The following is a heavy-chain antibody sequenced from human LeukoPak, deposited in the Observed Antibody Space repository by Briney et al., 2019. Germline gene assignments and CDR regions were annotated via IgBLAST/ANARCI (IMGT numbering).Heavy chain of an antibody. V-gene: IGHV5-51*01. Sequence: GESLKISCKGSGYSFASSWIGWVRQMPGKGLEWMGIIYPDDSDTRYSPSFEGQITISVDKSISTAYLQWSSLKASDTAVYYCARHGHRTNGVCYSNYYYHMDVWGKGTTVTVSS. CDR2: IYPDDSDT. J-gene: IGHJ6*03. CDR3: ARHGHRTNGVCYSNYYYHMDV. D-gene: IGHD2-8*01. CDR1: GYSFASSW.